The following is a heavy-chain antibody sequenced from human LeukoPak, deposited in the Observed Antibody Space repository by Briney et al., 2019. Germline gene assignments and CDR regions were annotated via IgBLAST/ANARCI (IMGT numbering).Heavy chain of an antibody. J-gene: IGHJ4*02. V-gene: IGHV1-18*01. CDR3: ARKGYSYDLDY. Sequence: GASVKVSCKASGYTFTSYGISWVRQAPGQGLEWMGWISAYNGNTNYAQKLQGRVTMTTDTSTSTADMELRSLRSDDTAVYYCARKGYSYDLDYWGQGTLVTVSS. D-gene: IGHD5-18*01. CDR2: ISAYNGNT. CDR1: GYTFTSYG.